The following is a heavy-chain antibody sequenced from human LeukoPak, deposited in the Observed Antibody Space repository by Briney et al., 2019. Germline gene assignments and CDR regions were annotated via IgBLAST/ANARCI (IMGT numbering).Heavy chain of an antibody. D-gene: IGHD3-16*01. V-gene: IGHV3-30*18. CDR3: AKSWGISVAPVDY. CDR2: ISYDGSNK. CDR1: GFTFSNFG. Sequence: GGSLRLSCAASGFTFSNFGMHWVRQAPGKGLEWVAVISYDGSNKYYADSVKGRFTISRDNSKNTLYLQMNSLTTEDTAVFYCAKSWGISVAPVDYWGPGTLVTVSS. J-gene: IGHJ4*02.